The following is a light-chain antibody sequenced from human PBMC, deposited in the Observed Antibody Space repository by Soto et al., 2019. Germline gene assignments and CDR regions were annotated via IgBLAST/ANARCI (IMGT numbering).Light chain of an antibody. Sequence: QSVLTQHASVSGSPGRSITISCTGTSSDVGGYNNVSWYQQHPGKAPKLMIYDVSNRPSGVSNRFSGSKSGNTASLTISGLQAEDEADYYCSSYTSSSTVVFGGGTKPPS. J-gene: IGLJ2*01. V-gene: IGLV2-14*01. CDR2: DVS. CDR1: SSDVGGYNN. CDR3: SSYTSSSTVV.